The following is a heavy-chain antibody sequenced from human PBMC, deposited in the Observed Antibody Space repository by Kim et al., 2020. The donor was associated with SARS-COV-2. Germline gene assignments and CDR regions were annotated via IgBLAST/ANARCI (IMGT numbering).Heavy chain of an antibody. CDR3: AGQGVVAATLVDY. D-gene: IGHD2-15*01. CDR1: GGSFSGYY. J-gene: IGHJ4*02. CDR2: INHSGST. V-gene: IGHV4-34*01. Sequence: SETLSLTCAVYGGSFSGYYWSWIRQPPGKGLEWIGEINHSGSTNYNPSLKSRVTISVDTSKNQFSLKLSSVTAADTAVYYCAGQGVVAATLVDYWGQGTLVTVSS.